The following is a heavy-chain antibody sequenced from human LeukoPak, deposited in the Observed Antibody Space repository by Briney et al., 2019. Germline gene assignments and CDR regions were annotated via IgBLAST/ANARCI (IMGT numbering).Heavy chain of an antibody. J-gene: IGHJ3*02. V-gene: IGHV4-61*02. D-gene: IGHD3-3*01. Sequence: SETLSLTCTVSGGSISSGSYYWSWIRQPAGKGLEWIGRIYTSGSTNYNPSLKSRVTISVDTSKNQFSLKLSSVTAADTAVYYCAGDLGWLLAFDIWGQGTMVTVSS. CDR3: AGDLGWLLAFDI. CDR2: IYTSGST. CDR1: GGSISSGSYY.